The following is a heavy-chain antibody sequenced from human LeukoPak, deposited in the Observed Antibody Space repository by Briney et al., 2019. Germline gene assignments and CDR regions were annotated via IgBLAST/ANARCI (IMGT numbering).Heavy chain of an antibody. CDR3: AKVIAVAGVFDY. D-gene: IGHD6-19*01. J-gene: IGHJ4*02. Sequence: GGSLRLSCAASRFTFSSYSMNWVRQAPGKGLEWVSSISSSSSYIYYADSVKGRFTISRDNAKNSLYLQMNSLRAEDTAVYYCAKVIAVAGVFDYWGQGTLVTVSS. CDR1: RFTFSSYS. CDR2: ISSSSSYI. V-gene: IGHV3-21*04.